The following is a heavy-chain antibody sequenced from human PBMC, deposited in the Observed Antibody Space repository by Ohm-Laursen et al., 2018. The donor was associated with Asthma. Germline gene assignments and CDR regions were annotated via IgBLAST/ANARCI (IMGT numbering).Heavy chain of an antibody. CDR1: GFTFDDYA. CDR2: ISWNSGSI. V-gene: IGHV3-9*01. CDR3: ASSLLGGELLAYDAFDI. J-gene: IGHJ3*02. Sequence: SLRLSCTASGFTFDDYAMHWVRQAPGKGLEWVSGISWNSGSIGYADSVKGRFTISRDNAKNSLYLQMNSLRAEDTAVYYCASSLLGGELLAYDAFDIWGQGTMVTVSS. D-gene: IGHD1-26*01.